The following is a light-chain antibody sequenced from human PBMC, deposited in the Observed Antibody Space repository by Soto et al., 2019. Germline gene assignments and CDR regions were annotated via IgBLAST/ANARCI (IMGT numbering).Light chain of an antibody. J-gene: IGKJ2*01. V-gene: IGKV3-15*01. CDR1: QSVSSN. CDR2: GAS. CDR3: QQYNDWPPGYT. Sequence: EIVMTQSPATLSVSPGERATLHCRASQSVSSNLGWYQHKPGQAPRLLIYGASTRATGIPARFSGSGSGTDFTLTISGLQSEDFAVYYCQQYNDWPPGYTFGQGTKWIS.